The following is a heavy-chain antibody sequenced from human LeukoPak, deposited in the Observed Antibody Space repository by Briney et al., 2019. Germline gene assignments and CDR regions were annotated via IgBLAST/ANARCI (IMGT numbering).Heavy chain of an antibody. CDR2: IIPIFGTA. D-gene: IGHD3-22*01. CDR1: GGAFSSYA. Sequence: ASVKVSCKASGGAFSSYAISWVRQAPGQGLEWMRGIIPIFGTANYAQKFQGRVTITTDESTSTAYMELSSLRSEDTAVYYCAKDGPYYYDSSGYYHLDYFDYWGQGTLVTVSS. V-gene: IGHV1-69*05. CDR3: AKDGPYYYDSSGYYHLDYFDY. J-gene: IGHJ4*02.